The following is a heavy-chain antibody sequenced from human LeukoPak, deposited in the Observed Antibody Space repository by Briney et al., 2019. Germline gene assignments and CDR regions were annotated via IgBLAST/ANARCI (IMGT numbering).Heavy chain of an antibody. Sequence: ASVKVSCKASGGTFSSYAISWVRQAPGQGLEWMGWIIPILGIANYAQKFQGRVTITADKSTSTAYMELSSLRSEDTAVYYCARGLYCGGDCRRPAEYFQHWGQGTLVSVSS. CDR3: ARGLYCGGDCRRPAEYFQH. D-gene: IGHD2-21*02. J-gene: IGHJ1*01. V-gene: IGHV1-69*10. CDR1: GGTFSSYA. CDR2: IIPILGIA.